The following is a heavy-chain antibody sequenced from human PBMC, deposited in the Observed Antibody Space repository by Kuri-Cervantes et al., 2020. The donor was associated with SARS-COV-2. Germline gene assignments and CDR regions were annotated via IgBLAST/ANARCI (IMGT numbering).Heavy chain of an antibody. J-gene: IGHJ3*02. Sequence: ASVKVSCKASGYTFTSYAMHWVRQAPGQRLEWMGWINAGNGNTKYSQKFQGRVTITRDTSASTVYMELSSLRSEDTAVYYCARDHGPAYYDFWSGYYPPFDAFDIWGQGTMVTVSS. V-gene: IGHV1-3*01. CDR3: ARDHGPAYYDFWSGYYPPFDAFDI. CDR1: GYTFTSYA. D-gene: IGHD3-3*01. CDR2: INAGNGNT.